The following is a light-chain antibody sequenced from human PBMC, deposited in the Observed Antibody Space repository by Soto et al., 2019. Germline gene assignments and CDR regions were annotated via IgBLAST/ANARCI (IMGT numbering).Light chain of an antibody. J-gene: IGLJ2*01. V-gene: IGLV1-44*01. CDR3: AAWDDSLGGVL. CDR2: NDN. Sequence: QSVLTQPPSASGTPGQSVTISCSGSSSNIGSNIVNWYQHLPGAAPKLLIYNDNQQPSGVPDRFSGSKSGTSASLAIRGLQSEDEADYYCAAWDDSLGGVLFGGGTKLTVL. CDR1: SSNIGSNI.